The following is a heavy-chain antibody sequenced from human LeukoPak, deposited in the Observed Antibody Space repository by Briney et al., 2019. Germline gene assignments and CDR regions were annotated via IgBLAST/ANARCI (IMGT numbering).Heavy chain of an antibody. V-gene: IGHV4-38-2*01. D-gene: IGHD1-1*01. J-gene: IGHJ3*02. CDR3: ANQVRPDAFDI. CDR1: GYSLSSGYY. CDR2: IYHSGST. Sequence: PSETLSLTCAVSGYSLSSGYYWGWIRQPPGNGLEWIGSIYHSGSTYYNPSLKSRVTISVDTSKNQFSLKLSSVTAADTAVYCCANQVRPDAFDIWGQGTMVTVSS.